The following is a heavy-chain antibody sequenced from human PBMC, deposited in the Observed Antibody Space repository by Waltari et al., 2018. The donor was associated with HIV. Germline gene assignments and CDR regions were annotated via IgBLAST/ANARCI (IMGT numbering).Heavy chain of an antibody. CDR3: AREPHDYGALFDY. D-gene: IGHD4-17*01. J-gene: IGHJ4*02. Sequence: ITLQESGPTLVKPTQTLTLPGPFSGFSLSTSAGGVGWLRQTPGKALEGLALIYWNDGKRYSPSLKNRLTITKDTSKNQVVLTMTNMDPVDTATYYCAREPHDYGALFDYWGQGTLVSVSS. CDR1: GFSLSTSAGG. V-gene: IGHV2-5*01. CDR2: IYWNDGK.